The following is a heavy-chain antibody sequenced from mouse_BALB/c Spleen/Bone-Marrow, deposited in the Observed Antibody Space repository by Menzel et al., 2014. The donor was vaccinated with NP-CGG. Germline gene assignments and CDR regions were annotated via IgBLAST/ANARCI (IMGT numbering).Heavy chain of an antibody. CDR2: ISSGGSYT. J-gene: IGHJ4*01. Sequence: DVMLVESGGDLVKPGGSLKLSCAASGFTFSSYGMSWVRQTPDKRLEWVATISSGGSYTYYPDSVKGRFTISRDNAKNGLCLQRSSLKTEDTAMYYCASTVTTVVSKDAMDYWSQGTSVTVSS. CDR1: GFTFSSYG. V-gene: IGHV5-6*02. D-gene: IGHD1-1*01. CDR3: ASTVTTVVSKDAMDY.